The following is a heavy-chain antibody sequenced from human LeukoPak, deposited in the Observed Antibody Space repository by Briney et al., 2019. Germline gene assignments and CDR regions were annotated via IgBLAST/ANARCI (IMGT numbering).Heavy chain of an antibody. D-gene: IGHD3-16*01. V-gene: IGHV4-34*01. CDR3: ASVLGGHAFDI. CDR2: INHSGST. Sequence: SETLSLTCAVYGGSFSGYYWSWIRQPPGKGLEWIGEINHSGSTNYNPSLKSRVTISVDTSKNQFSLKLSSVTAADTAVYYCASVLGGHAFDIWGQGTMVTVSS. J-gene: IGHJ3*02. CDR1: GGSFSGYY.